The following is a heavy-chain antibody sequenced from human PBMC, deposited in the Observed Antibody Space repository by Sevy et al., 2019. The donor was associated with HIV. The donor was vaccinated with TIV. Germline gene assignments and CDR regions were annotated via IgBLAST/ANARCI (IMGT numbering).Heavy chain of an antibody. CDR3: AREGCTQPHDY. D-gene: IGHD2-8*01. CDR1: GFTFAKYS. J-gene: IGHJ4*02. Sequence: GGSLRLSCAASGFTFAKYSMSWVRQAPGKGLEWVSTFSFGCGRINYADSVKGRLTISRDDSKNTLFLQMNSLRAEDTATYFCAREGCTQPHDYWGQRTLVTVSS. V-gene: IGHV3-23*01. CDR2: FSFGCGRI.